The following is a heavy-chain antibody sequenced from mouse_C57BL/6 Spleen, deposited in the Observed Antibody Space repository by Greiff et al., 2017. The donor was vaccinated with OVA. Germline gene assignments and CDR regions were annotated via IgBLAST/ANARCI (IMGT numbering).Heavy chain of an antibody. CDR3: ARYDYDDWFAY. Sequence: EVKLMESGGGLVKPGGSLKLSCAASGFTFSDYGMHWVRQAPEKGLEWVAYISSGSSTIYYADTVKGRCTISRDNSKNTLFRQMTSLRSEDTAMYYCARYDYDDWFAYWGQGTLVTVSA. V-gene: IGHV5-17*01. J-gene: IGHJ3*01. D-gene: IGHD2-4*01. CDR2: ISSGSSTI. CDR1: GFTFSDYG.